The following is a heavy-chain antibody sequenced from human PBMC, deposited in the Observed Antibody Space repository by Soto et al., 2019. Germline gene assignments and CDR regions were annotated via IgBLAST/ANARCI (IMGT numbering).Heavy chain of an antibody. Sequence: SETLSLTCTVSGGSMSPSGGSFWGWVRQPPDKGLEWIGIISDSGRTYYNPSLESRVTMSVDTSRNQFSLRLTSLTATDTSVYYCARDAKSYYYDITKYYFDSWGQGTPVTVSS. D-gene: IGHD3-9*01. V-gene: IGHV4-39*02. J-gene: IGHJ4*02. CDR2: ISDSGRT. CDR3: ARDAKSYYYDITKYYFDS. CDR1: GGSMSPSGGSF.